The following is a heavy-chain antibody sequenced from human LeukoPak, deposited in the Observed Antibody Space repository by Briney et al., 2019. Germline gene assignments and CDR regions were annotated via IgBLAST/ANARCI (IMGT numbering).Heavy chain of an antibody. CDR3: ARCLYYYDSSGYISDY. Sequence: EGSLRLSCAASGFTFSSYSMNWVRQAPGKGLEWVSYISSSSSTIYYADSVKGRFTISRDNAKNSLYLQMNSLRAEDTAVYYCARCLYYYDSSGYISDYWGQGTLVTVSS. CDR2: ISSSSSTI. V-gene: IGHV3-48*01. CDR1: GFTFSSYS. D-gene: IGHD3-22*01. J-gene: IGHJ4*02.